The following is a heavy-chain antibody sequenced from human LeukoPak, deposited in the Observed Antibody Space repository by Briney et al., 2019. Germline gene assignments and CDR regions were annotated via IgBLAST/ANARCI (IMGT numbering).Heavy chain of an antibody. CDR3: ARDMEAFWSGYYGNFDY. CDR1: GYTFTSYG. CDR2: ISAYNGNT. Sequence: GASVKVSCKASGYTFTSYGISWVRQAPAQGLEWMGWISAYNGNTNYAQKLQGRVTMTTDTSTSTAYMELRSLRSDDTAVYYCARDMEAFWSGYYGNFDYWGQGTLVTVSS. D-gene: IGHD3-3*01. V-gene: IGHV1-18*01. J-gene: IGHJ4*02.